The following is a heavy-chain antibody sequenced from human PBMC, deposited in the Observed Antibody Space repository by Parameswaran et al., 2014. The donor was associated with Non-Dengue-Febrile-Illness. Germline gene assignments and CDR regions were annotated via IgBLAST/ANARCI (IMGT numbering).Heavy chain of an antibody. CDR2: INHSGST. V-gene: IGHV4-34*01. Sequence: SETLSLTCAVYGGSFSGYYWSWIRQPQEGLEWIGEINHSGSTNYNPSLKSRVTISVDTSKNQFSLKLSSVTAADTAVYYCASLVVVTSPHDAFDIWGQGTMVTVSS. D-gene: IGHD3-22*01. J-gene: IGHJ3*02. CDR3: ASLVVVTSPHDAFDI. CDR1: GGSFSGYY.